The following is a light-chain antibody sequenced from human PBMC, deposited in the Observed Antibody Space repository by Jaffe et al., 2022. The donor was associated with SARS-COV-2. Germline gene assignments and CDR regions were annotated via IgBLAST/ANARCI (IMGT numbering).Light chain of an antibody. J-gene: IGLJ3*02. V-gene: IGLV1-51*01. CDR3: GTWDSSLSARV. CDR2: DNN. CDR1: GSNIGKNY. Sequence: QSVLTQPPSVSAAPGQRVTISCSGSGSNIGKNYVSWYQQFPGTAPKLLIYDNNKRPSGIPDRFSGSNSGTSATLGITGLQTGDEADYYCGTWDSSLSARVFGGGTKVTVL.